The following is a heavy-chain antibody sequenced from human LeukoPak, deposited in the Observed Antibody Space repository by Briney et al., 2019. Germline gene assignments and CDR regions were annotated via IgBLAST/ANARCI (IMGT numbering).Heavy chain of an antibody. D-gene: IGHD6-19*01. J-gene: IGHJ5*02. Sequence: ASVKVSCKASGYTFTSYYMHWVRQAPGQGLEWMGIINPSGGSTSYAQKFQGRVTMTRDTSTSTVYMDLSSLRSEDTAVYYCARLEWLVRGWFDPWGQGTLVTVSS. CDR3: ARLEWLVRGWFDP. CDR1: GYTFTSYY. V-gene: IGHV1-46*01. CDR2: INPSGGST.